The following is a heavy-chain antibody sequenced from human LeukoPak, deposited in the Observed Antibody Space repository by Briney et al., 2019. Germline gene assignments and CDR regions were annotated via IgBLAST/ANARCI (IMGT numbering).Heavy chain of an antibody. Sequence: PSGTLSLTCAVYGGSFSGYSWTWIRQPPGKGLEWIGEIDRSGSTNYNPALKSRLTISVDTSKNQFSLKLSSVTAADTAVYYCARGSAAGLAYWDQGTLVTVSS. J-gene: IGHJ4*02. CDR3: ARGSAAGLAY. CDR1: GGSFSGYS. CDR2: IDRSGST. D-gene: IGHD6-13*01. V-gene: IGHV4-34*01.